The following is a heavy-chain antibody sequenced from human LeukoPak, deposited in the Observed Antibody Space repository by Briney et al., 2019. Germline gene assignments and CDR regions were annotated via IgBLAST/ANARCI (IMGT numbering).Heavy chain of an antibody. CDR1: SGSISTSNYY. J-gene: IGHJ6*03. CDR2: IFHSGGT. V-gene: IGHV4-39*07. CDR3: ARDPTPYYGDYYYYYYMDV. Sequence: QASETLSLTCTVSSGSISTSNYYWGWIRQPPGKGLEWIASIFHSGGTFYNPSLKSRVTISVDTSKNQFSLKLTPVTAADTAVYYCARDPTPYYGDYYYYYYMDVWGKGTTVTVSS. D-gene: IGHD4-17*01.